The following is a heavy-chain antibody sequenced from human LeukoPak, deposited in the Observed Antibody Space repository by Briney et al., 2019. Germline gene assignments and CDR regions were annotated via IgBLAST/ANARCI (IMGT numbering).Heavy chain of an antibody. CDR2: IWYDGSSK. V-gene: IGHV3-33*01. J-gene: IGHJ4*02. CDR1: GFTFSNNG. CDR3: VGYCSSTSCYQGVFDY. Sequence: GGSLRLSCVASGFTFSNNGMHWVRQAPGKGLEWVAVIWYDGSSKYYADPVKGRFTISRDTSKNTLYLQMNSLRAEDTAVYYCVGYCSSTSCYQGVFDYWGQGTLVTVSS. D-gene: IGHD2-2*01.